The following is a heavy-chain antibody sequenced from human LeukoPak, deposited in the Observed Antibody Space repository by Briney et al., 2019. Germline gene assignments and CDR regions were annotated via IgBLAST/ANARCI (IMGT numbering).Heavy chain of an antibody. Sequence: SETLSLTCTVSGGSISSSSYYWGWIRQPPGKGLEWIGSIYYSGSTYYNPSLKSRVTISLDTSRNQFSLKLSSVTAADTAVYYCARHLYYYYYYMDVWGKGTTVTISS. CDR2: IYYSGST. J-gene: IGHJ6*03. CDR3: ARHLYYYYYYMDV. V-gene: IGHV4-39*01. CDR1: GGSISSSSYY.